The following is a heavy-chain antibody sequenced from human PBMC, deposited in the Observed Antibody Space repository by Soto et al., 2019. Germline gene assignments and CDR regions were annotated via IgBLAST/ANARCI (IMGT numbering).Heavy chain of an antibody. J-gene: IGHJ5*02. CDR1: GGSVSSGSYY. V-gene: IGHV4-61*01. CDR2: IYYSGST. Sequence: QVQLQESGPGLVKPSESLSLTCTVSGGSVSSGSYYWSWIRQPPGKGLEWIGYIYYSGSTYYNPSHQGRVTISVDTSKTPSSLKQSFWTAAYAAVYYWARGISVGDYEGGWFDPWCQGTLVTVSS. D-gene: IGHD4-17*01. CDR3: ARGISVGDYEGGWFDP.